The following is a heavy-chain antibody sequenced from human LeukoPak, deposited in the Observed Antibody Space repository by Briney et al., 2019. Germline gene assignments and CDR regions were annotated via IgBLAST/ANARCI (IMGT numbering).Heavy chain of an antibody. J-gene: IGHJ4*02. CDR1: GFTFSSYA. CDR2: ISYDGSNE. D-gene: IGHD7-27*01. V-gene: IGHV3-30-3*02. CDR3: AKRSQLGDFDY. Sequence: GGSLRLSCAASGFTFSSYAMHWVRQAPGKGLEWVAVISYDGSNEYYADSVKGRFTISRDNSKNSLYLQMNSLRVEDTAVYYCAKRSQLGDFDYWGQGTLVTVSS.